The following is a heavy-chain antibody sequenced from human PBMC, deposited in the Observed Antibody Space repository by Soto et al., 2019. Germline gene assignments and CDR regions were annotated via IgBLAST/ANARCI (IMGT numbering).Heavy chain of an antibody. D-gene: IGHD5-12*01. CDR1: GFTFSSYG. CDR3: AREWLRSSNYGMDV. V-gene: IGHV3-33*01. Sequence: QVQLVESGGGVVQPGRSLRLSCAASGFTFSSYGMHWVRQAPGKGLEWVAVIWYDGSNKYYADSVKGRFTISRDNSKNTLYLQMNSLRAEDTAVYYCAREWLRSSNYGMDVWGQGTTVTVSS. CDR2: IWYDGSNK. J-gene: IGHJ6*02.